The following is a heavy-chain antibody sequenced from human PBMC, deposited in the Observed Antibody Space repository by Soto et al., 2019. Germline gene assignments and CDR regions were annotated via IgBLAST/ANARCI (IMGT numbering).Heavy chain of an antibody. CDR1: GGSFSGYY. V-gene: IGHV4-34*01. CDR2: INHSGST. Sequence: PSETLSLTCAVYGGSFSGYYWSWIRQPPGKGLEWIGEINHSGSTNYNPSLKSRVTISVDTSKNQFSLKLSSVTAADTAVYYCARGRVIFGVAIESGFDPWGQGTLVTVSS. D-gene: IGHD3-3*01. J-gene: IGHJ5*02. CDR3: ARGRVIFGVAIESGFDP.